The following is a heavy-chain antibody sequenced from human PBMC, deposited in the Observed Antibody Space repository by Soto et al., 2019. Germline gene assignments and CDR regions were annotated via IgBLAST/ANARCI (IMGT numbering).Heavy chain of an antibody. CDR3: AKVAGGLGYFDL. J-gene: IGHJ2*01. CDR2: ISGSGGST. CDR1: GFTFAGYST. D-gene: IGHD3-16*01. V-gene: IGHV3-23*01. Sequence: EVHLLESGGGLVQPGGSLRLSCAASGFTFAGYSTMSWVRQAPGKGLEWVSSISGSGGSTYYADSVNGRFTISRDNSKKMVYLQINGLTADDTAVYYCAKVAGGLGYFDLWGRGTLVTVSS.